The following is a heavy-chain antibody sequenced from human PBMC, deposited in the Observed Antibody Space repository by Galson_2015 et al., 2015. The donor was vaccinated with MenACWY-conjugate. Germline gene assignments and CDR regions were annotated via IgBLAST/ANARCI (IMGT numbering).Heavy chain of an antibody. J-gene: IGHJ3*02. CDR1: GFTFSSY. CDR3: ARTTVTTNTDALDI. D-gene: IGHD4-17*01. Sequence: SLRLSCAASGFTFSSYMSWVRQAPGKGLEWVSIIYSGGSTYYADSVKGRFTISRDTSRNTLYLQMDSLRAEDTAVYYCARTTVTTNTDALDIWGQGTMVTVSS. V-gene: IGHV3-66*02. CDR2: IYSGGST.